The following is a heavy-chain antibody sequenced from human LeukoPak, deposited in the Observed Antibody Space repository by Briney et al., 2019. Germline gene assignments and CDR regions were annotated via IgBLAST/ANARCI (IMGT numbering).Heavy chain of an antibody. CDR2: INHSGST. Sequence: SETLSLTCAVYGGSFSGYYWSWIRQPPGKGLEWIGEINHSGSTNYNPSLKSRVTISVDTSKNQFSLKLSSVTAANTAMYYCARNRYYYGSGNYGVPNWFDPWGQGTLVTVSS. CDR3: ARNRYYYGSGNYGVPNWFDP. V-gene: IGHV4-34*01. D-gene: IGHD3-10*01. J-gene: IGHJ5*02. CDR1: GGSFSGYY.